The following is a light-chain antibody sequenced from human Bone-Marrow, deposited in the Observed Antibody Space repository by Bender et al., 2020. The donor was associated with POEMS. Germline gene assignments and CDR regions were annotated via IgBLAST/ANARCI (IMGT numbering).Light chain of an antibody. CDR1: SSKFGSYP. J-gene: IGLJ3*02. Sequence: QSVLTQPPSASGTPGQRVTISCSGSSSKFGSYPVNWYQQLPGAAPKLVIFNNSQRPSGVPDRFSGSNSGTSASLAISGLLSDDEAEFYCATWDDSLNGWVFGGGTQLTVL. CDR3: ATWDDSLNGWV. V-gene: IGLV1-44*01. CDR2: NNS.